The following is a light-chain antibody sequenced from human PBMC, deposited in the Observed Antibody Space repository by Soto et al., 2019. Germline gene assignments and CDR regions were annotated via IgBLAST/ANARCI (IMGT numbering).Light chain of an antibody. J-gene: IGKJ3*01. CDR3: QQLMA. CDR2: DAS. Sequence: EIVFPQSPATPSFSPGGRDNLSCRASQSVSSYLAWYQQKPGQAPRLLIYDASNRATGIPARFSGSGSGTDFTLTISSLEPEDFAVYYCQQLMAFGPG. CDR1: QSVSSY. V-gene: IGKV3-11*01.